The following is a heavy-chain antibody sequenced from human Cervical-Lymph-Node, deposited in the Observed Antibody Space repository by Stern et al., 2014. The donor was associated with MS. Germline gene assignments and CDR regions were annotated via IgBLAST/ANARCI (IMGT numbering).Heavy chain of an antibody. CDR1: GASITTYY. CDR3: AAHSQLWRPFDR. CDR2: IYYSGST. Sequence: QLQLQESGPGLVKPSETLSLTCTVSGASITTYYWSWIRQSPGKGLEWIGFIYYSGSTYYSPSLKSRAIISVDTSKHHFSLKMNTVTAADTAVYYCAAHSQLWRPFDRWGRGTLVTVSS. D-gene: IGHD6-6*01. J-gene: IGHJ4*02. V-gene: IGHV4-59*01.